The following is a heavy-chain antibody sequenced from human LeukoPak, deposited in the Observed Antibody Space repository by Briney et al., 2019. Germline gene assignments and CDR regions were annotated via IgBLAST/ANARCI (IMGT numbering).Heavy chain of an antibody. CDR2: ISYDGSNK. J-gene: IGHJ4*02. D-gene: IGHD3-10*01. V-gene: IGHV3-30*03. Sequence: GGSLRLSCAASGFTFSSYGMHWVRQGPGNGLDLVAVISYDGSNKYYADSVKGRFTISRDNSKNTLYLQMNSLRAEDTAVYYCASGSMVRGVIIRLFDYWGQGTLVTVSS. CDR1: GFTFSSYG. CDR3: ASGSMVRGVIIRLFDY.